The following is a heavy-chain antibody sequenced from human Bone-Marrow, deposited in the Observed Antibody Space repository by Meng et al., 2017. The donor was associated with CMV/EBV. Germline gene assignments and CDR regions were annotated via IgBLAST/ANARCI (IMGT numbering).Heavy chain of an antibody. CDR1: GYTFTGYY. Sequence: ASAKVSCKASGYTFTGYYMHWVRQAPGQGLEWMGWINPNSGGTNYAQKFQGRITMTRDTSISTAYMELSKLRTDDTAVYYCARGSGGMGYCSSTSCYPHWGQGTLVTVSS. V-gene: IGHV1-2*02. CDR3: ARGSGGMGYCSSTSCYPH. J-gene: IGHJ4*02. CDR2: INPNSGGT. D-gene: IGHD2-2*01.